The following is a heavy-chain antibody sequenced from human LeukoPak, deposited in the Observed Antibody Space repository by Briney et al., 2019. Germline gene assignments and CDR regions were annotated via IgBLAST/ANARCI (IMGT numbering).Heavy chain of an antibody. J-gene: IGHJ4*02. CDR2: MYYRGNT. CDR3: ATGVHGIAAAGDYYFDY. D-gene: IGHD6-13*01. V-gene: IGHV4-59*01. CDR1: GGSFSGYY. Sequence: SETLSLTCAVYGGSFSGYYWSWIRQPPGKGLEWIGYMYYRGNTNYDPSLKSRVTISIDTPNNQFSLKLSSVTAADTAVYYCATGVHGIAAAGDYYFDYWGQGTLVTVSS.